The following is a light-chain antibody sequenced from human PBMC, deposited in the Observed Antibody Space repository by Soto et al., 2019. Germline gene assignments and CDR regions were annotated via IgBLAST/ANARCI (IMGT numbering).Light chain of an antibody. CDR2: RND. CDR1: NSNIGRNI. Sequence: QSVLIQPPSASGTPGQRVTISCSGSNSNIGRNIVIWYQHLPGTTPKLLIYRNDQRASGVPDRFSGFKSGTSASLAISGLQSEDESDFYCAAWDDSLKGVIFGGGTKLTVL. CDR3: AAWDDSLKGVI. V-gene: IGLV1-44*01. J-gene: IGLJ2*01.